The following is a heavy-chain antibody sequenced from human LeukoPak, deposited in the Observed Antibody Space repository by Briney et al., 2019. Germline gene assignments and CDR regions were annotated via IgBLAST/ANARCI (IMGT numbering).Heavy chain of an antibody. CDR1: GFTFSSYW. V-gene: IGHV3-7*01. D-gene: IGHD4-23*01. CDR2: IKQDGSEK. Sequence: GGSLRLSCAASGFTFSSYWMTWVRQAPGKGLEWVANIKQDGSEKHYVDSVKGRFTISRDNSKNTLYLQMNSLRAEDTAVYYCARVRSVGGNPHAFNIWGQGTMVTVSS. CDR3: ARVRSVGGNPHAFNI. J-gene: IGHJ3*02.